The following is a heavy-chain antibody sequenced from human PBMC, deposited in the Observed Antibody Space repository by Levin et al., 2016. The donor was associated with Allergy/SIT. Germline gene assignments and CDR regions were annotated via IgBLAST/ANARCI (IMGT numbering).Heavy chain of an antibody. CDR3: AKVSSGWGDNWFDP. J-gene: IGHJ5*02. Sequence: VRQAPGKGLEWVSAISGSGGSTYYADSVKGRFTISRDNSKNTLYLQMNSLRAEDTAVYYCAKVSSGWGDNWFDPWGQGTLVTVSS. V-gene: IGHV3-23*01. CDR2: ISGSGGST. D-gene: IGHD6-19*01.